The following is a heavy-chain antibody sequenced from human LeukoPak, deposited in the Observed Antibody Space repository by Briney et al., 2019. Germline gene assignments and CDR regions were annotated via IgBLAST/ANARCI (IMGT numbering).Heavy chain of an antibody. CDR3: AGQYDSSGYYHSYYFDY. D-gene: IGHD3-22*01. J-gene: IGHJ4*02. V-gene: IGHV4-59*11. CDR2: IYYSGST. Sequence: PSETLSLTCTVSGGSISSHYWSWIRQPPGKGLEWIGCIYYSGSTNYNPSLKSRVTISVDTSKTQFFLKLSSVTAADTAVYYCAGQYDSSGYYHSYYFDYWGQGTLVTVSS. CDR1: GGSISSHY.